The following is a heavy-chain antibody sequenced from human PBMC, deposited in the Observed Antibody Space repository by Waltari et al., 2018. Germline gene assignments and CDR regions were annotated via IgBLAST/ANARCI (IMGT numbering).Heavy chain of an antibody. J-gene: IGHJ4*02. CDR1: GGSISSYY. Sequence: QVQLQESGPGLVKPSETLSLTCTVSGGSISSYYWSWIRQPPGKGLEWIGYIYYSGGTNYNPSLKSRVTIAVDTSKNQFSLKLSSVTAADTAVYYCARERIAAAGKRGSLGYFDYWGQGTLVTVSS. V-gene: IGHV4-59*01. D-gene: IGHD6-13*01. CDR2: IYYSGGT. CDR3: ARERIAAAGKRGSLGYFDY.